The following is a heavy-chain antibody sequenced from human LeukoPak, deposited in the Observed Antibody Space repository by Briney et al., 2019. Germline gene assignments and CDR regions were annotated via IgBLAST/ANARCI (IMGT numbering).Heavy chain of an antibody. V-gene: IGHV3-66*01. D-gene: IGHD3-10*02. CDR3: ARTDYVSMNY. Sequence: GGSLRLSCAASGFTVSSNYMSWVRQAPGKGLEWVSVIYSGGSTYYADSVKGRFTISRDNSKNTLYLQMNGLRAEDTAVYYCARTDYVSMNYWGQGTLVTVSS. CDR1: GFTVSSNY. CDR2: IYSGGST. J-gene: IGHJ4*02.